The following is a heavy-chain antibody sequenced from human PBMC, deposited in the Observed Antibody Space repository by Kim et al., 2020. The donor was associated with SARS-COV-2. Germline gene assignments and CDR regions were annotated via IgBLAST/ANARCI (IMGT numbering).Heavy chain of an antibody. V-gene: IGHV3-30*03. J-gene: IGHJ5*02. CDR3: ARDYSSSWYFWFDP. CDR2: ISYDGSNK. Sequence: GGSLRLSCAASGFTFSSYGMHWVRQAPGKGLEWVAVISYDGSNKYYADSVKGRFTISRDNSKNTLYLQMNSLRAEDTAVYYCARDYSSSWYFWFDPWGQG. D-gene: IGHD6-13*01. CDR1: GFTFSSYG.